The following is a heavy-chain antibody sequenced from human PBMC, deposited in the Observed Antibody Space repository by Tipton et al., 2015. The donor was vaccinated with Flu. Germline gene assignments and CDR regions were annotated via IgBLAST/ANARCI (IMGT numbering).Heavy chain of an antibody. D-gene: IGHD5-12*01. Sequence: SGFTFSRYWMTWLRQAPGKGLEWVANINQDGSEKYYVDSVKGRFTISRDNAKNSLYLQMNSLRAEDTAVYYCARAAWQGAFDIWGQGTMVTVSS. CDR2: INQDGSEK. CDR1: GFTFSRYW. V-gene: IGHV3-7*01. J-gene: IGHJ3*02. CDR3: ARAAWQGAFDI.